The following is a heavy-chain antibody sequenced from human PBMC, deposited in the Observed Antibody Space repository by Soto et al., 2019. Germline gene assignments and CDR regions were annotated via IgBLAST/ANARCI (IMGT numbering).Heavy chain of an antibody. D-gene: IGHD1-26*01. CDR3: ARDLAKGGGSAGFDY. Sequence: GASVKVSCKASGDTFTAHYIPSVRQAPGQGCEWMGWINPHSGGTNYPQTVQGSVTMTRDTALITVYRTLTRLTADDTAVYYWARDLAKGGGSAGFDYWGQGSLVTVAS. J-gene: IGHJ4*02. CDR1: GDTFTAHY. CDR2: INPHSGGT. V-gene: IGHV1-2*02.